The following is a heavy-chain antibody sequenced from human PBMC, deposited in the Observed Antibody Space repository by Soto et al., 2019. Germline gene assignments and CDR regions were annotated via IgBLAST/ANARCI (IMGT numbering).Heavy chain of an antibody. CDR3: ASQYYYDSSGSQTFDY. CDR2: IYYSGDT. Sequence: SETLSLTCTVSGGSISSYYWSWIRQTPGKGLEWIGYIYYSGDTNYNPSLKSRVIISVDTSKNQFSLKLSSVTAADTAVYYCASQYYYDSSGSQTFDYWGQGTQVTVSS. J-gene: IGHJ4*02. CDR1: GGSISSYY. V-gene: IGHV4-59*01. D-gene: IGHD3-22*01.